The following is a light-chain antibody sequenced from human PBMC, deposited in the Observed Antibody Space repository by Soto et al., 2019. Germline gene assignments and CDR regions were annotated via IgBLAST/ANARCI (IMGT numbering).Light chain of an antibody. CDR2: DAS. Sequence: DIQMTQSPSTLSASVGDRVTITCRASQSINIWLAWYQQKPGKAPKLLIYDASTLEGGVPSRFSGSGSGTEFTLTISSLQPYDFATYYCQQYNTYSTFGPGTKVDIK. J-gene: IGKJ3*01. CDR1: QSINIW. V-gene: IGKV1-5*01. CDR3: QQYNTYST.